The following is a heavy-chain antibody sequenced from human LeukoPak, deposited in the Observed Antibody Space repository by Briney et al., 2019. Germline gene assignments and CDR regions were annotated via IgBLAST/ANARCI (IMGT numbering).Heavy chain of an antibody. J-gene: IGHJ4*02. D-gene: IGHD3-22*01. CDR3: ARARGALYYYDSSGYFPPWYFDY. CDR2: ISAYNGNT. CDR1: GYTFTSYG. Sequence: ASVKVSCKASGYTFTSYGISWVRQAPGQGLEWMGWISAYNGNTNYAQKLQGRVTMTTDTSTSTAYMELRSLRADDTAVHYCARARGALYYYDSSGYFPPWYFDYWGQGTLVTVSS. V-gene: IGHV1-18*01.